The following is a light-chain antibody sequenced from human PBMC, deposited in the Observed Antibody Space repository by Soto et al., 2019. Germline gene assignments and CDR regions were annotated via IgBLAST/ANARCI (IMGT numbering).Light chain of an antibody. CDR2: AAS. J-gene: IGKJ4*01. CDR3: LQVNSFPLS. CDR1: QGISSY. V-gene: IGKV1-9*01. Sequence: IQLTQSPSSLSASVGDRVTINCRASQGISSYLAWYQRKPGKAPKFLIYAASTLQSGVPSRFTGSGSGTDFTLTITSLQPEDFATYYCLQVNSFPLSFGGGTKVDIK.